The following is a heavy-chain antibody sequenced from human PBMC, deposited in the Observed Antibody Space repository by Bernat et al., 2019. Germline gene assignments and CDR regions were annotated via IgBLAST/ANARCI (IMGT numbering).Heavy chain of an antibody. V-gene: IGHV1-69*08. CDR1: GGTFSSYT. Sequence: QVQLVQSGAEVKKPGSSVKVSCKASGGTFSSYTISWVRQAPGQGLEWMGRIIPILGIANYAQKFQGRVTITADKSTSTAYMELSSLRSEDTAVYYCAREALIAARPGVLYFDYWGQGTLVTVSS. CDR2: IIPILGIA. CDR3: AREALIAARPGVLYFDY. J-gene: IGHJ4*02. D-gene: IGHD6-6*01.